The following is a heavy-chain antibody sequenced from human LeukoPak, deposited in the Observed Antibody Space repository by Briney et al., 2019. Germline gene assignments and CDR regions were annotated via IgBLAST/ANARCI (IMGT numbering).Heavy chain of an antibody. Sequence: SETLSLTCTVSGGSVSSGSYYWSWIRQPPGTGLEWIGYICYSGSTNYNPSLKSRVTISVDTSKNQFSLKLSSVTAADTAVYFCARVGPYYYDSSGYISAFDIWGQGTMVTVSS. CDR2: ICYSGST. V-gene: IGHV4-61*01. CDR1: GGSVSSGSYY. J-gene: IGHJ3*02. CDR3: ARVGPYYYDSSGYISAFDI. D-gene: IGHD3-22*01.